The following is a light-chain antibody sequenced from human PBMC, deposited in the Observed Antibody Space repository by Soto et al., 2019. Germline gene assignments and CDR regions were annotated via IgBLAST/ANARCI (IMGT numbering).Light chain of an antibody. Sequence: QSALTQPRSVSGSPGQSVTISCTGTSSDVGGYNYVSWYQQHPGKAPKLVIYDVSKRPSGVPDRFSGSKSGNTASLTISGLQAEDDADYYCCSYAGNSLWVVGGGTKLTVL. CDR3: CSYAGNSLWV. V-gene: IGLV2-11*01. CDR2: DVS. CDR1: SSDVGGYNY. J-gene: IGLJ3*02.